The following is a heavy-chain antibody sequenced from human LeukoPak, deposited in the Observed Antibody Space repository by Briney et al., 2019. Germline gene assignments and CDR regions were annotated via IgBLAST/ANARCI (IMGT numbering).Heavy chain of an antibody. D-gene: IGHD2-2*01. J-gene: IGHJ4*02. CDR1: GYSFSTSW. V-gene: IGHV5-51*01. CDR2: FYPDDSES. CDR3: ARLGTSARARASYYFDY. Sequence: GESLKISCKGSGYSFSTSWIVWVRQMPGKGLEWMGIFYPDDSESRYSPSFQGQVTISADKSISTAYLQWSSLKASDTAMYYCARLGTSARARASYYFDYWGQGTLVTVSS.